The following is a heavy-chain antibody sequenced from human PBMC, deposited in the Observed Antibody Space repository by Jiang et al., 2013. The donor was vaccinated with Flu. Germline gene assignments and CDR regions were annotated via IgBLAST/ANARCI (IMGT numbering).Heavy chain of an antibody. J-gene: IGHJ6*02. CDR1: GYTFTSYY. D-gene: IGHD4-17*01. V-gene: IGHV1-46*01. CDR3: ARELDYGDYEDYYYYGMDV. CDR2: INPSGGST. Sequence: LVESGAEVKKPGASVKVSCKASGYTFTSYYMHWVRQAPGQGLEWMGIINPSGGSTSYAQKFQGRVTMTRDTSTSTVYMELSSLRSEDTAVYYCARELDYGDYEDYYYYGMDVWGQGTTVTVSS.